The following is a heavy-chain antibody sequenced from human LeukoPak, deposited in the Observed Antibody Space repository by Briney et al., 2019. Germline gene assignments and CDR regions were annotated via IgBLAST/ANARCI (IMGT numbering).Heavy chain of an antibody. CDR2: IFYSGNT. CDR3: ASPRYYFGSGGYYNDF. CDR1: GGSISSYY. D-gene: IGHD3-10*01. J-gene: IGHJ4*02. Sequence: SETLSLTCTVSGGSISSYYWSWIRQPPGKGLEWIGYIFYSGNTHYNPSLKSRVTISVDTSKNQFSLRLSSVTAADTAVYYCASPRYYFGSGGYYNDFWGQGTLVTVSS. V-gene: IGHV4-59*08.